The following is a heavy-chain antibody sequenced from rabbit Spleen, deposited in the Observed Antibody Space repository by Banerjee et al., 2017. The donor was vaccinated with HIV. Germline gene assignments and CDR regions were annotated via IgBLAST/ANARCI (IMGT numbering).Heavy chain of an antibody. CDR2: IYTGDGNT. J-gene: IGHJ4*01. D-gene: IGHD6-1*01. V-gene: IGHV1S45*01. CDR1: GFDLSSYYY. CDR3: ARSTNSLAYAINL. Sequence: QEQLEESGGGLVKPEGSLTLTCKASGFDLSSYYYMCWVRQAPGKRPEWIACIYTGDGNTYYASWAKGRFTISKKSSTTVTLQMTSLTAADTATHFCARSTNSLAYAINLWGQGTLVTVS.